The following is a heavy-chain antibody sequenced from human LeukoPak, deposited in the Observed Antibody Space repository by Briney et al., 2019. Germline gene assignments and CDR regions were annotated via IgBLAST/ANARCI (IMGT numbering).Heavy chain of an antibody. V-gene: IGHV5-51*01. Sequence: GESLKISCKASGYSFTTYWIGWVRQMPGKGLEWMGIIYPGGSDIKYNPSFEGQVTISADKSISTAYLQWNSLKASDTAMYYCAKRISGYFDYWGQGTLVTVSP. CDR3: AKRISGYFDY. D-gene: IGHD6-19*01. CDR1: GYSFTTYW. CDR2: IYPGGSDI. J-gene: IGHJ4*02.